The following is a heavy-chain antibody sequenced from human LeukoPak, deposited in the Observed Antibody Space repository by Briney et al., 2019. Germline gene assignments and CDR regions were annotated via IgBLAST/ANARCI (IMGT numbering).Heavy chain of an antibody. D-gene: IGHD1-26*01. CDR1: GGTFSSYA. V-gene: IGHV1-69*13. CDR3: ARAPSGSYFLDY. Sequence: ASVKVSCKASGGTFSSYAISWVRQAPGQGLEWMGGIIPILGTANYAQKFQGRVTITADESTSTAYMELSSLRSEDTAVYYCARAPSGSYFLDYWGQGTLVTVSS. CDR2: IIPILGTA. J-gene: IGHJ4*02.